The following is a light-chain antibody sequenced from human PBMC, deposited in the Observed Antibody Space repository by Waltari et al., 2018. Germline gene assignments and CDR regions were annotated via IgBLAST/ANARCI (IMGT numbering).Light chain of an antibody. J-gene: IGLJ2*01. Sequence: QSALTQPASVSWSPGQSVTILCAGTSNAVCGYNCVSWYQEHPGHAPRVIIYDVSDRPSGVSDRFSGSKSGNTASLTISGLQAEDEADYYCSSQSSNDVVLFGGGTKLTVL. V-gene: IGLV2-14*01. CDR3: SSQSSNDVVL. CDR2: DVS. CDR1: SNAVCGYNC.